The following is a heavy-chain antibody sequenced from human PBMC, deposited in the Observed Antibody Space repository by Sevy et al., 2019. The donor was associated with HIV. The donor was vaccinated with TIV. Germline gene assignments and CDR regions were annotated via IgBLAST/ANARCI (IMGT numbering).Heavy chain of an antibody. CDR3: ARESIGAVGDFDY. CDR2: IYYSGST. V-gene: IGHV4-59*01. J-gene: IGHJ4*02. D-gene: IGHD6-25*01. Sequence: SETLSLTCTVSGGSMHNYFWSWIRQPPGKALEWIGYIYYSGSTNYNPSLKSRVTISVDTSKNQFSLKLSSVTAADTAVYYCARESIGAVGDFDYGGQGTLVTVSS. CDR1: GGSMHNYF.